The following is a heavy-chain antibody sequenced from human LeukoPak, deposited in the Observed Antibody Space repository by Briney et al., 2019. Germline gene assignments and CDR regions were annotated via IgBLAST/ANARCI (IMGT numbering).Heavy chain of an antibody. Sequence: SQTLYLTCTVSGGSISSGGYYWSWIRQHPGKGLEWIGYIYYSGSTYYNPSLKSRVTISVDTSKNQFSLKLSSVTAADTAVYYCARDRYDFWSGYPYWYFDLWGRGTLVTVSS. V-gene: IGHV4-31*03. D-gene: IGHD3-3*01. J-gene: IGHJ2*01. CDR2: IYYSGST. CDR1: GGSISSGGYY. CDR3: ARDRYDFWSGYPYWYFDL.